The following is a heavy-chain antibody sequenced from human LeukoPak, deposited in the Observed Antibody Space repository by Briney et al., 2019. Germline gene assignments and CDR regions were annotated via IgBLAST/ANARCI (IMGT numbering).Heavy chain of an antibody. Sequence: GGSLRLSSEFSGIIFSTYAMNWVRQAPGKGLEWISYISGSSSGSTSITQYADSVKGRFTISRDNAKNSLHLQMDSLSAEDTAVYYCARDFWSGYYTEDWGQGALVIVSS. D-gene: IGHD3-3*01. CDR3: ARDFWSGYYTED. J-gene: IGHJ4*02. V-gene: IGHV3-48*04. CDR1: GIIFSTYA. CDR2: ISGSSSGSTSIT.